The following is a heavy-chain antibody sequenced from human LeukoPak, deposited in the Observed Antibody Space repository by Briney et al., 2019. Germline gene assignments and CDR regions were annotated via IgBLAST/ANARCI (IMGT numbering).Heavy chain of an antibody. J-gene: IGHJ3*02. D-gene: IGHD4-17*01. CDR1: GFTFSSYS. Sequence: GGSLRLSCAASGFTFSSYSMNWVRQAPGKGLEWVSSISSSSSYIYYADSVKGRFTISRDNAKNSLYLQMNSLRAEDTAVYYCARVLYGDYGDYHAFDIWGQGTMVTVSS. CDR3: ARVLYGDYGDYHAFDI. V-gene: IGHV3-21*01. CDR2: ISSSSSYI.